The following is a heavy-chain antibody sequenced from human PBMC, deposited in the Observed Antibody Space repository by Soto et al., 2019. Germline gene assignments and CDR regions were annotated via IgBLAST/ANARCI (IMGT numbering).Heavy chain of an antibody. CDR1: GFSFTTYG. CDR3: ARGGVTGIVGIFGSPLDI. CDR2: IGYDGKNK. J-gene: IGHJ3*02. D-gene: IGHD1-1*01. Sequence: QVQLVESGGGWVQPGRSLRLSCEATGFSFTTYGMHWVRQAPGKGLEWVAVIGYDGKNKYYADSVEGRFTISRDNSKNTVYLQMNSLRGDDTAVYYCARGGVTGIVGIFGSPLDIWGQGTVVTVSS. V-gene: IGHV3-33*01.